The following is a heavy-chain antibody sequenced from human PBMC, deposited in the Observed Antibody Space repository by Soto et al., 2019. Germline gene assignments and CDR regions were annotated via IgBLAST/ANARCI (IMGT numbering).Heavy chain of an antibody. CDR2: ISYDGSNK. Sequence: QVQLVESGGGVVQPGRSLRLSCAASGFTFSSYAMHWVRQAPGKGLEWVAVISYDGSNKYYADSVKGRFTISRDNSKNTLYLQMNSLRAEDTDVYYCASGGYGYSSYYYYGMDVWGQGTTVTVSS. J-gene: IGHJ6*02. CDR1: GFTFSSYA. V-gene: IGHV3-30-3*01. CDR3: ASGGYGYSSYYYYGMDV. D-gene: IGHD5-18*01.